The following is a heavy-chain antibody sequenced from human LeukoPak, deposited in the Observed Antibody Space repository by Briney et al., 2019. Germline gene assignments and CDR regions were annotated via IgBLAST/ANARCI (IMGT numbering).Heavy chain of an antibody. CDR3: ARRYFDY. CDR1: GFTLSSYA. CDR2: ISDSGGST. V-gene: IGHV3-23*01. J-gene: IGHJ4*02. Sequence: GGSLRLSCAASGFTLSSYAMSWVRQTPGKGLEWVSGISDSGGSTVYADSIKGRFIISRDNSKNMLYLQMNSLRAEDTAVYYCARRYFDYWGQGTLVTVSS.